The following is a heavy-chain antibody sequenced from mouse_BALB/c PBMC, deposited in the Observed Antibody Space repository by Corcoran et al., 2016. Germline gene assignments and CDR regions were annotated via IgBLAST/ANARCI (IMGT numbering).Heavy chain of an antibody. CDR2: INTYTGEP. CDR1: GYTFTNYG. CDR3: AREPRAMDY. V-gene: IGHV9-3-1*01. J-gene: IGHJ4*01. Sequence: QIQLVTSGPGRKKPGETVKIACKASGYTFTNYGMDWVKQAPGKGLKWMGWINTYTGEPTYADDFKGRFAFSLETSASTAYLQINNLKNEDTATYFCAREPRAMDYWGQGTSVTVSS.